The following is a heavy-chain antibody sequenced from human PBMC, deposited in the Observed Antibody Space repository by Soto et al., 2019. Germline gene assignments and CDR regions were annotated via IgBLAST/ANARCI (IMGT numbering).Heavy chain of an antibody. V-gene: IGHV4-59*01. D-gene: IGHD3-9*01. CDR1: GDSISSYA. CDR2: IHYNGNT. CDR3: ARDYFNYDILTGYPDPNWFDP. J-gene: IGHJ5*02. Sequence: SETLSLTCTVSGDSISSYAWSWIRQPPGKGLEWIGNIHYNGNTKYSPSLKSRVTISVDTSKNQFSLKLSSVTAADTAVYYCARDYFNYDILTGYPDPNWFDPWGQGTLVTVSS.